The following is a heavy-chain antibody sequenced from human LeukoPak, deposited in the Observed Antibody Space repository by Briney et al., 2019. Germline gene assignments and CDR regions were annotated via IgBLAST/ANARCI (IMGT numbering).Heavy chain of an antibody. J-gene: IGHJ4*02. D-gene: IGHD3-22*01. V-gene: IGHV4-59*01. CDR2: IYYSGST. CDR1: GGSISSYY. Sequence: SETLSLTCTVSGGSISSYYWSWIRQRPGKGLEWFGYIYYSGSTNDNPSLKSRVTISVDTSKNQFSLKLRSVTAADTAVYYCARVTGYMIEDYFDYWGQGTLVTVSS. CDR3: ARVTGYMIEDYFDY.